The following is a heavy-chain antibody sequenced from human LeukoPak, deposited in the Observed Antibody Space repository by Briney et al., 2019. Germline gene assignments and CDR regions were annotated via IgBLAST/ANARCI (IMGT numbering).Heavy chain of an antibody. J-gene: IGHJ6*03. CDR1: GGSISSYF. CDR2: IYSNGIT. CDR3: ASSSNFYYYYMDV. V-gene: IGHV4-4*07. Sequence: SETLSLTCTVSGGSISSYFWTWIRQPAGKGLEWIGRIYSNGITNYNPSLKSGVTMSMDTSKKEFSLKLSSVTAADTAIYYCASSSNFYYYYMDVWGKGTTVTVSS.